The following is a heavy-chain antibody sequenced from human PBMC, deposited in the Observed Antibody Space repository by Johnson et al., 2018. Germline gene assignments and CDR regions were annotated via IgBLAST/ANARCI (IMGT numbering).Heavy chain of an antibody. CDR1: GYIFTNFY. J-gene: IGHJ6*04. CDR2: INPSTGNT. Sequence: QVQLVESGAEVKKPGASVKVSCKASGYIFTNFYINWVRQAPGQGLEWMAIINPSTGNTTYAQTFRGRVTMTRDTSTGTLYRDLRRLRAEDTATYYCARRRMAGDGMDGWGKGTTVTVSS. CDR3: ARRRMAGDGMDG. D-gene: IGHD5-24*01. V-gene: IGHV1-46*01.